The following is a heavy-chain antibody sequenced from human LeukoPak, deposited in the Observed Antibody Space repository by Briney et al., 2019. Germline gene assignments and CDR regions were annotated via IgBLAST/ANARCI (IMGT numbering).Heavy chain of an antibody. D-gene: IGHD3-22*01. J-gene: IGHJ4*02. Sequence: RPSETLSLTCAVYGGSFSGYYWSWIRQPPGKGLEWIGSIYHSGSTYYNPSLKSRVTISVDTSKNQFSLKLSSVTAADTAVYYCASCYDSSGYYQIHFDYWGQGTLVTVSS. CDR1: GGSFSGYY. CDR2: IYHSGST. CDR3: ASCYDSSGYYQIHFDY. V-gene: IGHV4-34*01.